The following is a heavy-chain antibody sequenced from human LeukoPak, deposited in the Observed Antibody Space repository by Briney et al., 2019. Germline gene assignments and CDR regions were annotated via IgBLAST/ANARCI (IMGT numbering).Heavy chain of an antibody. V-gene: IGHV4-39*01. CDR3: ARLSSAFDY. CDR2: TYYSGST. J-gene: IGHJ4*02. Sequence: PSETLSLTCTVSGGSISSSSYYWGWIRQPPGKGLEWIGSTYYSGSTYYNPSLKSRVTISVDTSKNQFSLKLSSVTAADTAVYYCARLSSAFDYWGQGTLVTVSS. D-gene: IGHD1-26*01. CDR1: GGSISSSSYY.